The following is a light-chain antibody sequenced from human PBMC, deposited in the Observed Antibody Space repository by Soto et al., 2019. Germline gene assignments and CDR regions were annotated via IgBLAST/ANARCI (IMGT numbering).Light chain of an antibody. Sequence: DIQMTQSPSSLSASVGDRVTITCRASQSISRYLNWYQQKPGKAPNLLIYVASSLQSEVPSRFSGSGSGTEFTLTISSLQPDDFATYYCQQYNSYSWTFGQGTKVDIK. CDR2: VAS. CDR3: QQYNSYSWT. J-gene: IGKJ1*01. V-gene: IGKV1-5*01. CDR1: QSISRY.